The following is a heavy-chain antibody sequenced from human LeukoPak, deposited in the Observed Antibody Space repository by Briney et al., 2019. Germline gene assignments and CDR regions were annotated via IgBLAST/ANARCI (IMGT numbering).Heavy chain of an antibody. J-gene: IGHJ6*02. CDR2: IYYSGST. V-gene: IGHV4-59*01. CDR3: ARDDLDNYGMDV. Sequence: SETLSLTCTVSGYSISSYYWSWIRQPPGKGLEWIGYIYYSGSTDYNPSLKSRVTISVDTSKNQFSLKLSSVTAADTAVYYCARDDLDNYGMDVWGQGTTVTVSS. D-gene: IGHD2-2*03. CDR1: GYSISSYY.